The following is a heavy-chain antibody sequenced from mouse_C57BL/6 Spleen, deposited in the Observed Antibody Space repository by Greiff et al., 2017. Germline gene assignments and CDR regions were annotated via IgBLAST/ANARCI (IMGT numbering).Heavy chain of an antibody. CDR1: GYTFTSYW. D-gene: IGHD2-1*01. Sequence: QVQLQQSGAELVKPGASVKMSCKASGYTFTSYWITWVKQRPGQGLEWIGDIYPGSGSTNYNEKFKSKATLTVDTSSSTAYMQLSSLTSEDSAVYYCARRGYGNYDFDYWGQGTTLTVSS. J-gene: IGHJ2*01. V-gene: IGHV1-55*01. CDR3: ARRGYGNYDFDY. CDR2: IYPGSGST.